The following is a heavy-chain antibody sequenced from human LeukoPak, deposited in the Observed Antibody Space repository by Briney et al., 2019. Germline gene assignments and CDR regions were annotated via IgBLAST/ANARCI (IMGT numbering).Heavy chain of an antibody. D-gene: IGHD1-26*01. V-gene: IGHV1-69*05. CDR1: GYTFTDYY. J-gene: IGHJ4*02. Sequence: ASVKVSCKASGYTFTDYYIHWVRQAPGQGLEWMGGIIPIFGTANYAQKFQGRVTITTDESTSTAYMELSSLRSEDTAVYYCARGRGGDGGVGATANWGQGTLVTVSS. CDR2: IIPIFGTA. CDR3: ARGRGGDGGVGATAN.